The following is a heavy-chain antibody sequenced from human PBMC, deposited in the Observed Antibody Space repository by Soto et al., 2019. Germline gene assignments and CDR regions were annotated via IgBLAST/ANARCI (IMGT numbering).Heavy chain of an antibody. CDR1: GFTFSSYD. CDR2: ISSNGGTT. CDR3: VRRVSANYDY. V-gene: IGHV3-64*01. J-gene: IGHJ4*02. Sequence: EVPLAESGGGMVQPGGSLRLSCVASGFTFSSYDMHWVRQAPGKGLEYVSSISSNGGTTYYGNSVKGRFTISRDNSKNTLYPKMGSLRAEAMAVYYCVRRVSANYDYRGQGNLVTVTS. D-gene: IGHD1-7*01.